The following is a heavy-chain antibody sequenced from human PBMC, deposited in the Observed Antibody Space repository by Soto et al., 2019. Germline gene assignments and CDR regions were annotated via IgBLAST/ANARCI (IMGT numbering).Heavy chain of an antibody. CDR2: IYFNGNT. Sequence: SETLSLTCTVSATSFSKYYWSWIRQPPGKGLEWIGYIYFNGNTNYNPSLKRRVTISVDTSKKQISLNLTSVTDADTAVYFCASVTFGGVVLAHWGQGTLVTVSS. CDR3: ASVTFGGVVLAH. D-gene: IGHD3-16*01. J-gene: IGHJ4*02. CDR1: ATSFSKYY. V-gene: IGHV4-59*13.